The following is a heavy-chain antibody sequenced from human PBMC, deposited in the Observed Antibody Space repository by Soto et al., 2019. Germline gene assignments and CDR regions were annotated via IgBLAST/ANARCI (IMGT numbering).Heavy chain of an antibody. CDR1: GFTFSDYY. CDR2: ISSSGNII. CDR3: ARGLGYYDSSGYFDY. J-gene: IGHJ4*02. D-gene: IGHD3-22*01. V-gene: IGHV3-11*01. Sequence: GGSLRLSCAASGFTFSDYYMSWIRQAPGKGLEWVSYISSSGNIIYYADSVKGRFTISRDNAKNSLYLQMNSLRAEDTAVYYCARGLGYYDSSGYFDYWGQGTLVTVSS.